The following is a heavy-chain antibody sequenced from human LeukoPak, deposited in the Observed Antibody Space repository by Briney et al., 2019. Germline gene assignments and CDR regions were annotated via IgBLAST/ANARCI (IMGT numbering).Heavy chain of an antibody. V-gene: IGHV3-23*01. J-gene: IGHJ4*02. CDR2: ISGSGGST. CDR3: AKSGRSTPVRPDY. CDR1: GFTFSSYA. D-gene: IGHD2-2*01. Sequence: GGSLRLSCAASGFTFSSYAMSWVRHAPGKGLEWVSAISGSGGSTYYADSVKGRFTISRDNSKNTLYLQMNSLRAEDTAVYYCAKSGRSTPVRPDYWGQGTLVTVSS.